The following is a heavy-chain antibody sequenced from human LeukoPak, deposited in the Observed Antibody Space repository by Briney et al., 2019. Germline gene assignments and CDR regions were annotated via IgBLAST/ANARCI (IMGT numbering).Heavy chain of an antibody. CDR1: GYTFTSYG. D-gene: IGHD4-17*01. CDR2: ISAYNGNT. V-gene: IGHV1-18*01. Sequence: ASVKVSCKASGYTFTSYGISWVRQAPGQGLEWMGWISAYNGNTNYAQKLQGRVTMTTDTSTSTAYMELSSLRSEDTAVYYCANYGDHEYFQHWGQGTLVTVSS. CDR3: ANYGDHEYFQH. J-gene: IGHJ1*01.